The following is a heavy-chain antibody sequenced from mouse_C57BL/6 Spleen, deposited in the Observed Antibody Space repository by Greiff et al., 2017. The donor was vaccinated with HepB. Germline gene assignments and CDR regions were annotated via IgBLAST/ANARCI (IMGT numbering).Heavy chain of an antibody. V-gene: IGHV2-9-1*01. CDR3: ARTHYGSSYYFDY. CDR1: GFSLTSYA. D-gene: IGHD1-1*01. Sequence: VQLEESGPGLVAPSQRLSITCTVSGFSLTSYAISWVRQPPGKGLEWLGVIWNGGGTNYNSALKSRLSISKDNSKSQVFLKMNSLQTDDTARYYCARTHYGSSYYFDYWGQGTTLTVSS. CDR2: IWNGGGT. J-gene: IGHJ2*01.